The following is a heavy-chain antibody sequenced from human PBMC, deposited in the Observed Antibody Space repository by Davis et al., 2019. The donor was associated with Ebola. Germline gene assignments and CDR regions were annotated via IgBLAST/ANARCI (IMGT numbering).Heavy chain of an antibody. V-gene: IGHV3-74*01. CDR2: IDTDGRTT. CDR3: GRDLGGVGAT. Sequence: GESLKISCAASGFTFSHYWMHWVRQAPGKGLVWVSRIDTDGRTTNYADSVEGRFTISRDNAKNTVYLQMNSLRAEDAAVYYCGRDLGGVGATWGQGTLVTVSS. CDR1: GFTFSHYW. J-gene: IGHJ5*02. D-gene: IGHD1-26*01.